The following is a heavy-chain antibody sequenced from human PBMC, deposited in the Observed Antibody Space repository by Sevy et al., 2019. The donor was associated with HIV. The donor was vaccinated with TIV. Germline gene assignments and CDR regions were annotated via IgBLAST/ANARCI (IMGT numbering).Heavy chain of an antibody. Sequence: GGSLRLSCAASGFTFSTHWMSWVRQAPGKGLEWVANIKEDGSETYYVDSVKGRFTISRDNAKNSLFLQMNSLRAEDTAVYYCAKDVYWGQGTLVTVSS. CDR1: GFTFSTHW. J-gene: IGHJ4*02. CDR2: IKEDGSET. CDR3: AKDVY. V-gene: IGHV3-7*03.